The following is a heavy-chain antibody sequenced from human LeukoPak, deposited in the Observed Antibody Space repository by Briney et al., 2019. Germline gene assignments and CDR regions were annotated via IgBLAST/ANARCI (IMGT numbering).Heavy chain of an antibody. J-gene: IGHJ4*02. CDR1: GYTFTGYY. CDR3: AREEYYYDSGGYYYSEPSDY. D-gene: IGHD3-22*01. V-gene: IGHV1-2*02. CDR2: INPNSGGT. Sequence: ASVKVSCTASGYTFTGYYMHWVRQAPGQGLEWMGWINPNSGGTNYAQKFQGRVTMTRDTSISTAYMELSRLRSDDTAVYYCAREEYYYDSGGYYYSEPSDYWGQGTLVTVSS.